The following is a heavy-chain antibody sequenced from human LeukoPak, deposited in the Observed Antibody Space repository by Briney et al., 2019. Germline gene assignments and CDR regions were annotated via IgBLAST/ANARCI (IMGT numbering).Heavy chain of an antibody. J-gene: IGHJ4*02. CDR2: ISSSSSTI. CDR1: GFSFNSYT. CDR3: ARVGYGIAAAGPPV. V-gene: IGHV3-48*04. D-gene: IGHD6-13*01. Sequence: PGGSLRLSCAASGFSFNSYTMNWVRQAPGKGLEWVSYISSSSSTIYYADSVKGRFTISRDNAKNSLYLQMNSLRAEGTAVYYCARVGYGIAAAGPPVWGQGTLVTVSS.